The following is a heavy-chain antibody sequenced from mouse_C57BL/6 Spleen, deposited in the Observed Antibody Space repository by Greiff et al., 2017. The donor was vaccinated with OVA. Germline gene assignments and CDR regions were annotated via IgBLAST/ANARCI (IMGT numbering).Heavy chain of an antibody. CDR3: ARNGIMYDYEYYFDY. V-gene: IGHV1-64*01. CDR1: GYTFTSYW. J-gene: IGHJ2*01. D-gene: IGHD2-4*01. Sequence: QVQLKQPGAELVKPGASVKLSCKASGYTFTSYWMHWVKQRPGQGLEWIGMIHPNSGSTNYNEKFKSKATLTVDKSSSTAYMQLSSLTSEDSAVYYCARNGIMYDYEYYFDYWGQGTTLTVSS. CDR2: IHPNSGST.